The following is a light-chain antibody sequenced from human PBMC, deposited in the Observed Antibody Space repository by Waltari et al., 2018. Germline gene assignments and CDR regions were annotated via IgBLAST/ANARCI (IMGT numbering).Light chain of an antibody. V-gene: IGKV3-15*01. J-gene: IGKJ1*01. CDR3: QQYNNWPLT. Sequence: EVLITQSPAPPSVSPGGRADLSCRANQSVDNNLAWYQQKNGQAPRLLIYGASTRATGVPASLSGSAAGTEFTLTSSNLQSAYFAVYCCQQYNNWPLTFGQGTRVEI. CDR1: QSVDNN. CDR2: GAS.